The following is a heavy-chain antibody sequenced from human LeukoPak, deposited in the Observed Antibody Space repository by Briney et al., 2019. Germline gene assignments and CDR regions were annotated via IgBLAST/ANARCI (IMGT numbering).Heavy chain of an antibody. V-gene: IGHV3-30-3*01. J-gene: IGHJ4*02. CDR3: ARDGGVVVVAATGGGVYFDY. Sequence: PGGSLRLSCAASGFTFSSYAMHWGRQAPGKGLEWVAVISYDGSNKYYADSVKGRFTISRDNSKNTLYLQMNSLRAEDTAVYYCARDGGVVVVAATGGGVYFDYWGQGTLVTVSS. CDR1: GFTFSSYA. CDR2: ISYDGSNK. D-gene: IGHD2-15*01.